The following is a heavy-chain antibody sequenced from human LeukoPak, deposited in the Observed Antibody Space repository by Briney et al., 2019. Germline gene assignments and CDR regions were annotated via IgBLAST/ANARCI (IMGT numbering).Heavy chain of an antibody. D-gene: IGHD6-19*01. CDR1: GGSFSGYY. J-gene: IGHJ4*02. Sequence: SETLSLTCAVYGGSFSGYYWSWIRQPPGKGLEWIGEINHSGSTNYNPSLKSRVTISVDTSKNQFSLKLGSVTAADTAVYYCARSPLWAGTYYFDYWGQGTLVTVSS. CDR3: ARSPLWAGTYYFDY. V-gene: IGHV4-34*01. CDR2: INHSGST.